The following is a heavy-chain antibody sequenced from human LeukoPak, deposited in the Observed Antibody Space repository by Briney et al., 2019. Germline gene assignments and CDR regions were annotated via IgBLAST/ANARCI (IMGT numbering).Heavy chain of an antibody. V-gene: IGHV4-34*01. Sequence: SETLSLTCAVSGGSFSGYYWSWIRQPPGKGLEWIGEINHSGSTNYNPSLKSRVTISVDTSKNQFSLKLSSVTAADTAVYYCARGSDYYDSSGYYWSFDYWGQGTLVTVSS. CDR3: ARGSDYYDSSGYYWSFDY. CDR2: INHSGST. CDR1: GGSFSGYY. D-gene: IGHD3-22*01. J-gene: IGHJ4*02.